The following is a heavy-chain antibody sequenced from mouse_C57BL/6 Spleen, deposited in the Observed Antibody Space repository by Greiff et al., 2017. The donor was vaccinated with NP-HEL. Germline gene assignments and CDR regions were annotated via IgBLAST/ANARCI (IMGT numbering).Heavy chain of an antibody. CDR3: RRGGKGPYFDY. J-gene: IGHJ2*01. D-gene: IGHD3-3*01. CDR1: YTFTDYYM. CDR2: YPGSGNTY. Sequence: VQLQQSGPELVKPGASVKMSCKASGYTFTDYYMHWVKQKPGKGLEWIGEIYPGSGNTYYNEKFKGKATLTADTSSSTAYMQLSSLTSEDSAVYFCARRGGKGPYFDYWGQGTTLTVSS. V-gene: IGHV1-83*01.